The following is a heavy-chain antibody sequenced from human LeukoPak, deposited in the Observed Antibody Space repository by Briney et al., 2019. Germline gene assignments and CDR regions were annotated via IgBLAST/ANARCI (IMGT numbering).Heavy chain of an antibody. CDR3: AKTGRDGDLAQYHFDP. V-gene: IGHV3-23*01. CDR2: INGNNFRT. Sequence: GGSLRLLCAASGFTFSTFAMSWVRQAPGKGLEWVSTINGNNFRTSYGDSVKGRFTISRDDSKSTLFLQMNSLRAEDTAIYYCAKTGRDGDLAQYHFDPWCQGTLVTVSS. D-gene: IGHD4-17*01. J-gene: IGHJ5*02. CDR1: GFTFSTFA.